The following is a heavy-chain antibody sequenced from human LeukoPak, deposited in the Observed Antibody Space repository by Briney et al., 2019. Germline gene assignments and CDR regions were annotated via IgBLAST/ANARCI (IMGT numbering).Heavy chain of an antibody. CDR2: ISGSGGST. V-gene: IGHV3-23*01. CDR3: AKGYYYDSSGYFDY. J-gene: IGHJ4*02. CDR1: GFTFSSYA. Sequence: GGSLRLSCAASGFTFSSYAMRWVRQAPGKGLEWVSAISGSGGSTYYADSVKGRFTISRDNSKNTLYLQMNSLRAEDTAVYYCAKGYYYDSSGYFDYWGQGTLVTVSS. D-gene: IGHD3-22*01.